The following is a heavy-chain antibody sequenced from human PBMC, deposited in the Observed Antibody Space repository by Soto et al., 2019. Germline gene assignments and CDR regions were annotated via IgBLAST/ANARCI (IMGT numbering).Heavy chain of an antibody. CDR3: AKTAHQYCDFWIGYSHFDS. CDR1: GFSLSSYA. V-gene: IGHV3-30*18. J-gene: IGHJ4*02. CDR2: MSYDGDKK. D-gene: IGHD3-3*01. Sequence: QVQLVESGGGVVRPGRSLRLSCAASGFSLSSYAMHWVRQAPGKGLEWVAVMSYDGDKKYFADSVKGRFTISRDSSKNTLNLQMNSLRTEDTAVYFCAKTAHQYCDFWIGYSHFDSWGQGILVTVSS.